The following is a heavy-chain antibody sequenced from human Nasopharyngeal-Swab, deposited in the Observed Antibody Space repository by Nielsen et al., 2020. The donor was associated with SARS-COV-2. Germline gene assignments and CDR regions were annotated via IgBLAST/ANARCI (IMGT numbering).Heavy chain of an antibody. CDR2: IYYSGST. CDR3: ASPSGYSSSWYRADWFDP. J-gene: IGHJ5*02. V-gene: IGHV4-39*01. Sequence: WIRQPPGKGLEWIGSIYYSGSTYYNPSLKSRVTISVDTSKNHFSLKLSSVTAADTAVYYCASPSGYSSSWYRADWFDPWGQGTLVTVSS. D-gene: IGHD6-13*01.